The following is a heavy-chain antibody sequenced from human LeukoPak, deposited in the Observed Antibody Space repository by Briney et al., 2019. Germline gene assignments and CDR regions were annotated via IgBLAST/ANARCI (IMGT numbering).Heavy chain of an antibody. CDR3: ARATTLTGTTTGDISNDY. Sequence: ASVKVSCKASGYTFTSYYMHWVRQAPGQGLEWMGIINPSGGSTSYAQKFQGRVTMTRDTSTSTVYMELSSLRSEDTAVCYCARATTLTGTTTGDISNDYWGQGTLVTVSS. D-gene: IGHD1-7*01. CDR2: INPSGGST. J-gene: IGHJ4*02. V-gene: IGHV1-46*01. CDR1: GYTFTSYY.